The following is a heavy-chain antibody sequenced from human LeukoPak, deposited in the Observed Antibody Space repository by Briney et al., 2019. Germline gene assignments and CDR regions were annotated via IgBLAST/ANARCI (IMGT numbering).Heavy chain of an antibody. V-gene: IGHV6-1*01. J-gene: IGHJ4*02. Sequence: SQTLSLTFAISGDSVSSNSAAWIWIRQSPSRGLEWLGRTYYRSKWYKAYAESVKSRITINPDTSKNQFSLQLSSVTAADTAVYYCARVPAYDSSGYYFDYWGQGTLVTVSS. CDR1: GDSVSSNSAA. D-gene: IGHD3-22*01. CDR2: TYYRSKWYK. CDR3: ARVPAYDSSGYYFDY.